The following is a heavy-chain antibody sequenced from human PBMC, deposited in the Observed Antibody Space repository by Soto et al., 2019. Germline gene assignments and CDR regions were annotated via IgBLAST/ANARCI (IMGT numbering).Heavy chain of an antibody. CDR1: GGTFSTYT. CDR3: GRVPRYSFPTSDSLDQ. J-gene: IGHJ4*02. V-gene: IGHV1-69*06. Sequence: QVHLMQSGTEVRKPGSSVTVSCKVSGGTFSTYTISWVRQAPGQGLQWMGGITPILRETTYAQNFQGRVSITADISATTAYMELSDLTSEDTAVYYCGRVPRYSFPTSDSLDQWGQGTRVTVSS. D-gene: IGHD5-18*01. CDR2: ITPILRET.